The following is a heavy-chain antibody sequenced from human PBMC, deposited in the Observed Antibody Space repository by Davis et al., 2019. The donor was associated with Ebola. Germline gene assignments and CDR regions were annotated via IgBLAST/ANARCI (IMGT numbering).Heavy chain of an antibody. J-gene: IGHJ6*02. Sequence: GESLKISCAASGFTFSTYAMHWVRQAPGKGLEWVAVISYDGNNKYYADSVKGRFTISRDNSKNTLYLQMNSLIADDTAVYYCAREAVVPAAIIYGMDVWGQGTTVTVSS. CDR2: ISYDGNNK. V-gene: IGHV3-30-3*01. D-gene: IGHD2-2*01. CDR1: GFTFSTYA. CDR3: AREAVVPAAIIYGMDV.